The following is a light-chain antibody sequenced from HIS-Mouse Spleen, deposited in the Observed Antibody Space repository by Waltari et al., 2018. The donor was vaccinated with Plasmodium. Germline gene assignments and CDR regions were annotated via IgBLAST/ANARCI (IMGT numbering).Light chain of an antibody. J-gene: IGLJ2*01. CDR1: NIGRKN. V-gene: IGLV3-9*01. CDR3: QVWDSSTVV. Sequence: SYELTQPLSVSVALGQTARITCGGNNIGRKNVNWYQQKPGQAPVLVIYRDSNRTCGIPDRFSGSNSGNTATLTISRAQAGDEADYYCQVWDSSTVVFGGGTKLTVL. CDR2: RDS.